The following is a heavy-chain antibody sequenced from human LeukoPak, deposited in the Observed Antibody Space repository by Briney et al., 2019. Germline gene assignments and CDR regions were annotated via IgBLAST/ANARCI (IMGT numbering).Heavy chain of an antibody. J-gene: IGHJ6*03. CDR3: ARAGFPTTYYYYYMDV. CDR1: GFTFSSYA. CDR2: ISSNGGST. V-gene: IGHV3-64*01. Sequence: GGSLRLSCAASGFTFSSYAMHWVRQAPGKGLEYVSAISSNGGSTYYANSVKGRFTISRDNSRNTLYLQMGSLRAEDMAVYYCARAGFPTTYYYYYMDVWGKGTTVTVS. D-gene: IGHD1-14*01.